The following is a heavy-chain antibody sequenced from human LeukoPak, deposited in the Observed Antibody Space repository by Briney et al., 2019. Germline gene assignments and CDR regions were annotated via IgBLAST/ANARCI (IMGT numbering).Heavy chain of an antibody. J-gene: IGHJ4*02. CDR2: ISGYNGNT. V-gene: IGHV1-18*01. Sequence: ASAKVSCKASGYTFTRYGTTWVRQAPGLGREWMVWISGYNGNTNYAQKLQGRVTMTTDTSTSTAYMELRSLRSDDTAMYYCARDYGYGVTVMISDDYWGQGTLVTVSS. CDR1: GYTFTRYG. D-gene: IGHD5-12*01. CDR3: ARDYGYGVTVMISDDY.